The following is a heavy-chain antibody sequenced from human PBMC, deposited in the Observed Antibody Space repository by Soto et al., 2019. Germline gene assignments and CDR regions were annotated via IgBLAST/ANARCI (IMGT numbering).Heavy chain of an antibody. J-gene: IGHJ6*02. CDR3: ARGKLLWFGEDAPGGMDV. D-gene: IGHD3-10*01. CDR1: GGSISSGGYY. Sequence: QVQLQESGPGLVKPSQTLSLTCTVSGGSISSGGYYWSWIRQHPGKGLEWIGYIYYSGSTYYNPSLKSRVTISVDTSKNQFALKVSSVTAADTAVYYCARGKLLWFGEDAPGGMDVWGQGTTVTVSS. V-gene: IGHV4-31*03. CDR2: IYYSGST.